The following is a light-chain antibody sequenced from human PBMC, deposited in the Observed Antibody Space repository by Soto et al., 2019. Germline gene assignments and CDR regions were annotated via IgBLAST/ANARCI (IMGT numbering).Light chain of an antibody. CDR3: QQDGGSPYT. Sequence: EIVLTQSPGTLSLSPGERATLSCRASQNIRSNHLAWYQQRPGQAPRLLIFAASGRPTAIPDRFSGSGSGSDFTLSISRLEPEDFAMYYCQQDGGSPYTFGQGTKLEIK. V-gene: IGKV3-20*01. CDR1: QNIRSNH. CDR2: AAS. J-gene: IGKJ2*01.